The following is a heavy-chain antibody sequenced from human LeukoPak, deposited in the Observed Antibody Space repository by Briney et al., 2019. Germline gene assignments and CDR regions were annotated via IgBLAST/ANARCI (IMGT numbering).Heavy chain of an antibody. J-gene: IGHJ3*02. CDR1: GGSISSYY. CDR2: IYTSGST. V-gene: IGHV4-4*07. CDR3: ARERWGHMTTDAFDI. Sequence: SETLSLTCTVPGGSISSYYWSWIRQPAGKGLEWIGRIYTSGSTNYNPSLKSRVTMSVDTSKNQFSLKLSSVTAADTAVYYCARERWGHMTTDAFDIWGQGTMVTVSS. D-gene: IGHD4-17*01.